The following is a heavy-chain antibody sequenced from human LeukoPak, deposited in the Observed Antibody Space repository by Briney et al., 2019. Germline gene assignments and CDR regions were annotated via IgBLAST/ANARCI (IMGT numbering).Heavy chain of an antibody. CDR3: TRSPFDNISTFDD. CDR1: GFTFSSYA. Sequence: GGSLRLSCAASGFTFSSYAMSWVRQAPGKGLEWVGFIRSKAYGGTTEYAASVEGRFTISRDDSKSIAYLQMNSLKTEDTAVYYCTRSPFDNISTFDDWGQGTLVTVSS. D-gene: IGHD3-3*02. V-gene: IGHV3-49*04. J-gene: IGHJ4*02. CDR2: IRSKAYGGTT.